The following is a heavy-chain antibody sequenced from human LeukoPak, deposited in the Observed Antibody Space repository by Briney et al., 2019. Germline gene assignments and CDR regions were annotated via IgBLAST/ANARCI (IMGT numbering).Heavy chain of an antibody. CDR2: IYYSGST. Sequence: SETLSLTCTVSGGSISSSSYYWGWIRQPPGKGLEWIGSIYYSGSTYYNPSLKSRVTISVDTSKNQFSLKLSSVTAADTAVYYCARDRGFGGVYYWGQGTLVTVSS. V-gene: IGHV4-39*07. D-gene: IGHD2-8*02. CDR3: ARDRGFGGVYY. CDR1: GGSISSSSYY. J-gene: IGHJ4*02.